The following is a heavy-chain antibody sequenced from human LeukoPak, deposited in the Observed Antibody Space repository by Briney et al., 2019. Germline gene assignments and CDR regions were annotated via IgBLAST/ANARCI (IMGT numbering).Heavy chain of an antibody. D-gene: IGHD5-12*01. CDR1: GFSFNSYE. CDR2: IRSGGSTT. J-gene: IGHJ4*02. CDR3: ARDAPQVPNSGWVFDYFDY. Sequence: GGSLRLSCAASGFSFNSYEMHWVRQAPGKGLEWVSYIRSGGSTTYYADSVKGRFTISRDNAKNSLYLQMNGLRAEDTAVYYCARDAPQVPNSGWVFDYFDYWGQGTLVTVSS. V-gene: IGHV3-48*03.